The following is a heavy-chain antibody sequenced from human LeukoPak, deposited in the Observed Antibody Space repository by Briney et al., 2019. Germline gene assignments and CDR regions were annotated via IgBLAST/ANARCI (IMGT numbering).Heavy chain of an antibody. CDR1: GYTLTELS. Sequence: ASVKVSCKVSGYTLTELSMHWVRQAPGKGLEWMGGFDPEDGETIYAQKFQGRVTMTEDTSTDTAYMELSSLRSEDTAVYYCATDTPYSSGWSPFDYWGRGTLVTVSS. D-gene: IGHD6-19*01. CDR3: ATDTPYSSGWSPFDY. CDR2: FDPEDGET. V-gene: IGHV1-24*01. J-gene: IGHJ4*02.